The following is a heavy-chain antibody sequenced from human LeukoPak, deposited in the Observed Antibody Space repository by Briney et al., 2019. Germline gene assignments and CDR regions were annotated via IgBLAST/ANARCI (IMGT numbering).Heavy chain of an antibody. V-gene: IGHV3-30-3*01. CDR1: GFTFSSSA. Sequence: GSLRLSCAASGFTFSSSAMHWVRQAPGKGLEWVAVISYDGSNKYYADSVKGRFTISRDNSKNTLYLQMNSLRAEDTAVYYCARVGVVVVENYFDYWGQGTLVTVSS. CDR2: ISYDGSNK. J-gene: IGHJ4*02. D-gene: IGHD2-15*01. CDR3: ARVGVVVVENYFDY.